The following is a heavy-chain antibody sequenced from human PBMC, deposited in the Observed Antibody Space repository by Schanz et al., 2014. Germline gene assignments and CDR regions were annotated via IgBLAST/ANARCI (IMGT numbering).Heavy chain of an antibody. J-gene: IGHJ4*02. CDR3: TRDTDYHFDY. CDR1: GFSFSDYS. D-gene: IGHD4-17*01. V-gene: IGHV3-74*01. Sequence: EVQLVESGGGLVKPGGSLRLSCAASGFSFSDYSMSWVRQAPGKGLEWVSRTSHDGSFTTFADSVKGRFTISRDNARNTLYLQMNSLRAEDTAVYYCTRDTDYHFDYWGQGTLVTVSS. CDR2: TSHDGSFT.